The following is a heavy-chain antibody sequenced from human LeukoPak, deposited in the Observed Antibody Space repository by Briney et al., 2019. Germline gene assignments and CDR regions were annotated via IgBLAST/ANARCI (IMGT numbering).Heavy chain of an antibody. CDR1: GFTFRSYW. Sequence: GGSLRLSCVVSGFTFRSYWMSWVRQAPGKGLEWVANIKQDGSEKYYVDSVKGRVTISRDNSKNSLYLQMNSLRAEDTAVYYCARVFIVGGRSIFDYWGQGTLVTVSS. D-gene: IGHD1-26*01. V-gene: IGHV3-7*01. CDR3: ARVFIVGGRSIFDY. J-gene: IGHJ4*02. CDR2: IKQDGSEK.